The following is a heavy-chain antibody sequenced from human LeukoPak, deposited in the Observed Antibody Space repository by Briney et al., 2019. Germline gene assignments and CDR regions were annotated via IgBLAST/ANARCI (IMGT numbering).Heavy chain of an antibody. Sequence: SVKVSCKASGGTFSSYAISWVRQAPGQGLEWMGGIIPIFGTANYAQKFQGRVTITTDESTSTAYMELSSLRSEDTAVYYCASSPDSSGYYDYGEAFDIWGQGTMVTVSS. V-gene: IGHV1-69*05. D-gene: IGHD3-22*01. J-gene: IGHJ3*02. CDR3: ASSPDSSGYYDYGEAFDI. CDR2: IIPIFGTA. CDR1: GGTFSSYA.